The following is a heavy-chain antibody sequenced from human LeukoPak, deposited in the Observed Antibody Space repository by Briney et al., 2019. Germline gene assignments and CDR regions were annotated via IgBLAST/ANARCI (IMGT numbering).Heavy chain of an antibody. CDR3: ARDPIAVAGMFDY. Sequence: GALRLSCAASGFTFSSYGMHWVRQAPGKGLEWVAVIWYDGSNKYYADSVKGRFTISRENSKNTLYMQMNSLRAEDTAVYYCARDPIAVAGMFDYWGQGTLVTVSS. D-gene: IGHD6-19*01. CDR1: GFTFSSYG. V-gene: IGHV3-33*01. J-gene: IGHJ4*02. CDR2: IWYDGSNK.